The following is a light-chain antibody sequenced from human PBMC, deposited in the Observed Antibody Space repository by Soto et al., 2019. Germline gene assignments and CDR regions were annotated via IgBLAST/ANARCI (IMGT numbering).Light chain of an antibody. V-gene: IGLV2-14*03. Sequence: QCVLTQPSSVSGSPGQSITISCTGTSSDVGGYNFVSWYQLYPGKAPKLMIYDVSDRPSGVSIRSSGSKSGNTASLTISGLKAVDEADYYRSSYTASRTRYVFGTGTKVTV. J-gene: IGLJ1*01. CDR1: SSDVGGYNF. CDR3: SSYTASRTRYV. CDR2: DVS.